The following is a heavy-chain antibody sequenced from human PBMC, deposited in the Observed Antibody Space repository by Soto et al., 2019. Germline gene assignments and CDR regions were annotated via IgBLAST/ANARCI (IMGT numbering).Heavy chain of an antibody. J-gene: IGHJ4*02. Sequence: PSETLSLTCAVSGGSISSGGYSWSWIRQPPGKGLEWIGYIYHSGSRYYADSVKGRFTISRDNSKNTLYLQMNSLRSEDTAVYYCAKDPRGVITHPFDYWGQGTPVTVSS. V-gene: IGHV4-30-2*01. D-gene: IGHD3-10*01. CDR1: GGSISSGGYS. CDR2: IYHSGSR. CDR3: AKDPRGVITHPFDY.